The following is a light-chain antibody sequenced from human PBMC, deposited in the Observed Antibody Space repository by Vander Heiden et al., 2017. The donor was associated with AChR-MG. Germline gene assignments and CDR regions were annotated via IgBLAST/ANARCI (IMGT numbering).Light chain of an antibody. CDR2: KAS. CDR3: QQSNSYLT. J-gene: IGKJ1*01. Sequence: DIQMTQSPSTLSASVGERVTITCRASQSIDSWLAWYQQKPGKAPKLLIYKASSLESGVPGRFSGSGSGTEFTLTISSLQPDDFASYYCQQSNSYLTFGQGTKVEIK. V-gene: IGKV1-5*03. CDR1: QSIDSW.